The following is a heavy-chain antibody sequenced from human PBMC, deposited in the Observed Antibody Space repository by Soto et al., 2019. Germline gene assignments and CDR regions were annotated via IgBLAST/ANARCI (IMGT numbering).Heavy chain of an antibody. D-gene: IGHD2-2*01. J-gene: IGHJ6*02. Sequence: EVQLVESGGGLVQPGGSLRLSCAASGFTFSSYWMHWVRQGPGKGLVWVARIKTDGSSTNYAESVQGRCTISRDNAMSTMYLQVNSLRAEDTAAYNCARVSCSTTSCPYYYYFGMAVWGQGTTVTVSS. CDR3: ARVSCSTTSCPYYYYFGMAV. V-gene: IGHV3-74*01. CDR2: IKTDGSST. CDR1: GFTFSSYW.